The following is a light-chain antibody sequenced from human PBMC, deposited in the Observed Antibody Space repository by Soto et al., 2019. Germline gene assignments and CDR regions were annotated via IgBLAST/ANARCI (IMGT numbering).Light chain of an antibody. CDR1: QSVSSTY. Sequence: EIVLTQSPGTLSLSPVKRATLSCRASQSVSSTYLAWYQQKPGQAPRLLIYGASSRATGIPDRFSGSGSGTDFTLTISRLEPEDFAVFYCQQYGSSPRTFGQGTKVEIK. CDR3: QQYGSSPRT. V-gene: IGKV3-20*01. J-gene: IGKJ1*01. CDR2: GAS.